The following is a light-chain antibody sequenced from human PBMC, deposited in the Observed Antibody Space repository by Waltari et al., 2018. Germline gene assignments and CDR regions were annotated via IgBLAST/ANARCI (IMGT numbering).Light chain of an antibody. Sequence: QSALTQPASVSGSPGQSITISFTGTSSDVGNYKRVSWYQQHPGKAPKLMIYAVSKRPSGVSCRVSGSKSGDMASLTISGLQPEDEAEYFCSSYAGASKGVFGGGTKVTVL. J-gene: IGLJ2*01. CDR3: SSYAGASKGV. CDR2: AVS. V-gene: IGLV2-23*02. CDR1: SSDVGNYKR.